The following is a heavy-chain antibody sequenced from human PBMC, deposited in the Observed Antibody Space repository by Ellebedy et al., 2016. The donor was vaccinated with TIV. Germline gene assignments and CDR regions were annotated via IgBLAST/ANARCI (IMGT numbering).Heavy chain of an antibody. D-gene: IGHD3-10*02. Sequence: GGSLRLSCAASGFTFTNYPMSWVRQGPGKGLEWVAIIWYDGGNKYYADSVKGRFTISRDNSKNTLYLQMNSLRAEDTAVYYCARDPTYYVSYYFDYWGQGTLVTVSS. J-gene: IGHJ4*02. CDR3: ARDPTYYVSYYFDY. CDR2: IWYDGGNK. V-gene: IGHV3-33*01. CDR1: GFTFTNYP.